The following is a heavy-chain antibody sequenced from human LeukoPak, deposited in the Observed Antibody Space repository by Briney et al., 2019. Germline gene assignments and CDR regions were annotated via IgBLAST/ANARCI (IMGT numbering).Heavy chain of an antibody. V-gene: IGHV1-2*06. J-gene: IGHJ4*02. CDR1: GYSFTSNY. CDR3: ARSRSGTYYPFDY. D-gene: IGHD1-26*01. CDR2: INPNSGGT. Sequence: ASVKVSCKASGYSFTSNYIHWVRQAPGQGPEWMGRINPNSGGTNYAQRFQGRVTMTRDTSISTAYMELSRLRSDDTAVYYCARSRSGTYYPFDYWGQGTLVTVSS.